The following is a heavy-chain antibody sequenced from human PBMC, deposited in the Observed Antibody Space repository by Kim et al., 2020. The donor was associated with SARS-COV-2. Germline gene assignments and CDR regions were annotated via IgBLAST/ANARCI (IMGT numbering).Heavy chain of an antibody. V-gene: IGHV3-23*01. Sequence: GALRLSCAASGFTFSSYAMSWVRQAPGKGLEWVSAISGSGGSTYYADSVKGRFTISRDNSKNTLYLQMNSLRAEDTAVYYCANLNYDILTGYNNYYGMDVWGQGTTVTVSS. J-gene: IGHJ6*02. CDR1: GFTFSSYA. D-gene: IGHD3-9*01. CDR3: ANLNYDILTGYNNYYGMDV. CDR2: ISGSGGST.